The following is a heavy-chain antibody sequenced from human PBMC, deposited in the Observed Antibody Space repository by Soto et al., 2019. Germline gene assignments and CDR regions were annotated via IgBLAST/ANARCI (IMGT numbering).Heavy chain of an antibody. J-gene: IGHJ4*02. CDR3: ARSPRRVGGKWYLDY. CDR1: GVSFSGYY. V-gene: IGHV4-34*01. D-gene: IGHD2-15*01. Sequence: PSETLSLTCAVYGVSFSGYYWSWIRQPPGKGLEWIGEINHSGNTNYNPSLKSRVTISVDTSKKEFSLKLTSVTATDTAVYYCARSPRRVGGKWYLDYWGPGALVTVSS. CDR2: INHSGNT.